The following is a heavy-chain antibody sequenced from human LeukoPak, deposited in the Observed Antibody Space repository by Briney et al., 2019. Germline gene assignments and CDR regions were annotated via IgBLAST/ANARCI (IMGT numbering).Heavy chain of an antibody. V-gene: IGHV3-23*01. CDR3: AKDVCSDGACYDFDY. D-gene: IGHD2-15*01. Sequence: PGGPLRLSCAASGFTFSSYAMSWVRQAPGKALEGFSTIIDRGTSTYYAASVKGRFTISIDNSKNQLYLQMSSLRAEDTAVYYCAKDVCSDGACYDFDYWGQGTLVTVAS. CDR2: IIDRGTST. J-gene: IGHJ4*02. CDR1: GFTFSSYA.